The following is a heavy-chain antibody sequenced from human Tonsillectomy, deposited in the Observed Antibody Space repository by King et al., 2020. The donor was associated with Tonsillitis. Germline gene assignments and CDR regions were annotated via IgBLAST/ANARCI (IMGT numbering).Heavy chain of an antibody. V-gene: IGHV3-48*03. D-gene: IGHD1-26*01. Sequence: VQLVESGGGLVQPGGSLRLSCAASGFTFSSYEMNWVRQAPGKGLEWVSYISSSGSTIYYADSVKGRFTISRDNAKNSLYLQMNSLRAEDTALYYCARGEWELPTSYYFDYWGQGTLVTVSS. CDR3: ARGEWELPTSYYFDY. J-gene: IGHJ4*02. CDR1: GFTFSSYE. CDR2: ISSSGSTI.